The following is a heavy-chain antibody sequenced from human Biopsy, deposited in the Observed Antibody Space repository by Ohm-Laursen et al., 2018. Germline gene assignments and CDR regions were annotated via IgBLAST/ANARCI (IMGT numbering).Heavy chain of an antibody. CDR3: ARDEGLLRAFDI. V-gene: IGHV4-59*12. D-gene: IGHD1-26*01. CDR2: IYYSGST. J-gene: IGHJ3*02. Sequence: SETLSLTCTVSGGSISSDYWSWIRQTPGKGLEWIGYIYYSGSTNYNPSLKGRVTISVDTSKNHFSLNLTSVTAADTAVYYCARDEGLLRAFDIWGQGTLGTVSS. CDR1: GGSISSDY.